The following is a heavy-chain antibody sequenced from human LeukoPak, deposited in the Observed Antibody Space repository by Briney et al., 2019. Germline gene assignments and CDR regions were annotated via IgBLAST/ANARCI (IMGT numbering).Heavy chain of an antibody. CDR2: ISSSGSTI. CDR3: ATHYGSGSLLCFDY. J-gene: IGHJ4*02. Sequence: GGSLRLSCAASGFTISDYYMSWIRQAPGKGLEWVSYISSSGSTIYYADSVKGRFTISRDSAKNSLYLQMNSLRAEDTAVYYCATHYGSGSLLCFDYWGQGTLVTVSS. D-gene: IGHD3-10*01. CDR1: GFTISDYY. V-gene: IGHV3-11*04.